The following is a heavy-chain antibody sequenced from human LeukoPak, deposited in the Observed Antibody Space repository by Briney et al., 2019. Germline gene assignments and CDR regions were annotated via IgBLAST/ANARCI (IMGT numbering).Heavy chain of an antibody. CDR2: INHSGST. D-gene: IGHD6-13*01. V-gene: IGHV4-34*01. CDR3: ARAVRWYVPYFDY. J-gene: IGHJ4*02. CDR1: GGSFSGYY. Sequence: PSETLSLTCAVYGGSFSGYYWSWIRQPPGKGLEWIGEINHSGSTNYNPSPKSRVTISVDTSKNQFSLKLSSVTAADTAVYYCARAVRWYVPYFDYWGQGTLVTVSS.